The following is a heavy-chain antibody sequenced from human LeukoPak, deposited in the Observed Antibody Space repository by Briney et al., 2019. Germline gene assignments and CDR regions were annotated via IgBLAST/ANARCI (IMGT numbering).Heavy chain of an antibody. V-gene: IGHV3-30*18. Sequence: PGGSLRLSCAASGFTFSSYGMHWVRQAPGKGLEWVAVISYDGSNKYYADSVKGRFTISRGNSKNTLYLQMNSLRAEDTAVYYCAKVSRGDWGQGTLVTVSS. J-gene: IGHJ4*02. CDR2: ISYDGSNK. CDR1: GFTFSSYG. CDR3: AKVSRGD.